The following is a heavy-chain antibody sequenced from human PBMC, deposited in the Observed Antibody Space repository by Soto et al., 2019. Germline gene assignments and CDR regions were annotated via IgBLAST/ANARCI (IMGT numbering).Heavy chain of an antibody. V-gene: IGHV3-30*18. J-gene: IGHJ4*02. CDR1: GFTFSNYG. Sequence: QVQLVESGGGVVQPGRSLRLSCAASGFTFSNYGMHWVRQAPGKGLEWVAVISYDGSNKYYADSVQGRFTISRDNSKNTLYLQMNSLRPEDTAAYYCAKATAHNYDFWSGGDYWGQGTLVTVSS. CDR2: ISYDGSNK. CDR3: AKATAHNYDFWSGGDY. D-gene: IGHD3-3*01.